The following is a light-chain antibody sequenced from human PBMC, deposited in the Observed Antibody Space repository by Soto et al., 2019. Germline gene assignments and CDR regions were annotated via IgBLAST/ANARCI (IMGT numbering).Light chain of an antibody. CDR2: LGS. CDR3: MQAVQTPRK. J-gene: IGKJ1*01. Sequence: DIVMTQSPLSLPVTPGEPASISCRSSQSLLHSNGYNYLDWYLQKPGQSPQLLFYLGSHRSSGEPDRFSGSGSGTGFRLKISRVEAEDVGVYYCMQAVQTPRKVXQGTNGDIK. V-gene: IGKV2-28*01. CDR1: QSLLHSNGYNY.